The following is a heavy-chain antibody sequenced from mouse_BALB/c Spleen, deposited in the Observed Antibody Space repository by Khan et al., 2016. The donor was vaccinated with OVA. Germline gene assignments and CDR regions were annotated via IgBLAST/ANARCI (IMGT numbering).Heavy chain of an antibody. V-gene: IGHV3-1*02. CDR1: GYSITSGYS. Sequence: VQLQQSGPDLVKPSQSLSLTCTVTGYSITSGYSWHWIRQFPGNKLEWMGYIHYGGNTKYKPSLKSRISITRDTSRNQFFLQLNYVNTEDTATYSCARALRSFPYCGHGTLVTVSA. J-gene: IGHJ3*01. CDR3: ARALRSFPY. CDR2: IHYGGNT.